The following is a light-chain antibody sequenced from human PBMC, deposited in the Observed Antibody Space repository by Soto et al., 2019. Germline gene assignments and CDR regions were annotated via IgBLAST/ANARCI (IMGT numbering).Light chain of an antibody. CDR3: SSYTSGATLV. V-gene: IGLV2-14*03. CDR2: DVD. J-gene: IGLJ3*02. Sequence: QSALTQPASVSGSPGQSITFSCTGPSNDVGRSNYVSWYQQHPGKAPKLILYDVDHRPSGVTTRFSGSKSGNTASLTISGLQAEDDADYYCSSYTSGATLVFGGGTKLTVL. CDR1: SNDVGRSNY.